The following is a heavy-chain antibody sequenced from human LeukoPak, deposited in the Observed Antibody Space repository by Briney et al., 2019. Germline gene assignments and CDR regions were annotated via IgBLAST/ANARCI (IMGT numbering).Heavy chain of an antibody. CDR3: ARGSNPPGAFDI. J-gene: IGHJ3*02. CDR1: GGSFSGYY. Sequence: PSETLSLTCAVYGGSFSGYYWSWIRQPPGKGLEWIGEINHSGSTNYNPSLKSRVTISVDTSKNQFSLKLSSVTAADTAVYYCARGSNPPGAFDIWGQGTMVTVSS. CDR2: INHSGST. V-gene: IGHV4-34*01.